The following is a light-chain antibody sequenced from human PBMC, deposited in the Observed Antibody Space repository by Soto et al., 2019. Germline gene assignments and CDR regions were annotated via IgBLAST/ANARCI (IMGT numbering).Light chain of an antibody. J-gene: IGKJ1*01. CDR3: KQCGSSPET. V-gene: IGKV3-20*01. CDR2: SAY. Sequence: EVVLTQSPDTLSLSPGERATLSCRASQTVSSAFLAWYQQKPGQAHRLLIYSAYSRATGVQDRFSGSGSGTDFTLTIRRLEPEDFAVYYCKQCGSSPETFGQGTKVDIK. CDR1: QTVSSAF.